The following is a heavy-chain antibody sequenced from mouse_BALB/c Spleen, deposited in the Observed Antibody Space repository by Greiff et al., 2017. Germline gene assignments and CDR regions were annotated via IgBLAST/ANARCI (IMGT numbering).Heavy chain of an antibody. V-gene: IGHV1S81*02. CDR3: ARVYYDYAFDY. D-gene: IGHD2-4*01. J-gene: IGHJ2*01. CDR2: INPSNGRT. Sequence: QVQLQQPGAELVKPGASVKLSCKASGYTFTSYWMHWVKQRPGQGLEWIGEINPSNGRTNYNEKFKSKATLTVDKSSSTAYMQLSSLTSEDSAVYYCARVYYDYAFDYWGQGTTLTVSS. CDR1: GYTFTSYW.